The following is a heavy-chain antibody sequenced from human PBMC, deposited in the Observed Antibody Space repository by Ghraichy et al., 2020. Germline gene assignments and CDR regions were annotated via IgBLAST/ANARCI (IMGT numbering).Heavy chain of an antibody. CDR3: AKDVLENRVDYFDY. J-gene: IGHJ4*02. CDR1: EFTFSNYG. V-gene: IGHV3-23*01. CDR2: ISSSGDTT. D-gene: IGHD3-3*01. Sequence: GESLNISCAASEFTFSNYGMSWVRQAPGKGLEWVSGISSSGDTTYYADSVKGRFTISRDNSKNTLYLQMNSLRAEDTAIYYCAKDVLENRVDYFDYWGQGTLVTVSS.